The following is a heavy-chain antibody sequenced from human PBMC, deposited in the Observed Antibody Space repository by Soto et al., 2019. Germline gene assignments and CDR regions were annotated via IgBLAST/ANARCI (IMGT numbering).Heavy chain of an antibody. Sequence: EVQLVESGGGVVRPGGSLRLSCAASGCTFDDYGMSWVRQAPGKGLEWVSGINWNGGSTGYADSVKGRFTISRDNAKNPLYLQMNSLRDEDTALYYWARDLSGYVRFDDWGQGPLVSVSS. CDR2: INWNGGST. J-gene: IGHJ4*02. CDR1: GCTFDDYG. D-gene: IGHD5-12*01. V-gene: IGHV3-20*04. CDR3: ARDLSGYVRFDD.